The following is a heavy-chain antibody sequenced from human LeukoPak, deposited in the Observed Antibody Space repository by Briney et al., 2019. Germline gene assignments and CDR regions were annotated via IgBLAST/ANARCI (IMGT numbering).Heavy chain of an antibody. CDR2: FDPEDGET. J-gene: IGHJ1*01. CDR3: APIGIVGGPEAYFQH. CDR1: GYTLTELS. Sequence: GASVKVSCKVSGYTLTELSMHWVRQAPGKGLEWMGGFDPEDGETIYAQKFQGRVTMTEDTSTDTAYMELSSLRSEDTAVYYCAPIGIVGGPEAYFQHWGRGTLVTVSS. D-gene: IGHD1-26*01. V-gene: IGHV1-24*01.